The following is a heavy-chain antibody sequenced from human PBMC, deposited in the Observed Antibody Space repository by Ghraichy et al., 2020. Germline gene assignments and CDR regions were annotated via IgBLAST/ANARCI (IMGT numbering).Heavy chain of an antibody. CDR3: ARKGTTVVTTYYFDY. Sequence: SGPTLVKPTQTLTLTCTFSGFSLSTSGVGVGWIRQPPGKALEWLALIYWNDDKRYSPSLKSRLTITKDTSKNQVVLTMTNMDPVDTATYYCARKGTTVVTTYYFDYWGQGTLVTVSS. CDR2: IYWNDDK. CDR1: GFSLSTSGVG. J-gene: IGHJ4*02. D-gene: IGHD4-23*01. V-gene: IGHV2-5*01.